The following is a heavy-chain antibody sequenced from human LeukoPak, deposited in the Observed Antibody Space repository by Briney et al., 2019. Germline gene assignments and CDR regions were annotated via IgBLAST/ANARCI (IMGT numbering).Heavy chain of an antibody. V-gene: IGHV4-4*07. CDR3: ARGYYDSSGYHGNWFDP. J-gene: IGHJ5*02. CDR1: GGSISSYY. Sequence: NPSETLPLTCTVSGGSISSYYWSWIRQPAGKGLEWIGRIYTSGSTNYNPSLKSRVTMSVDTSKNQFSLKLSYVTAADTAVYYCARGYYDSSGYHGNWFDPWGQGNLVPVSS. CDR2: IYTSGST. D-gene: IGHD3-22*01.